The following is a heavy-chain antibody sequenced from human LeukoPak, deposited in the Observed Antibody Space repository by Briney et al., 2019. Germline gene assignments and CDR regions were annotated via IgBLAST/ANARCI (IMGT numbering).Heavy chain of an antibody. CDR1: GFSFSAYA. D-gene: IGHD3-22*01. CDR2: ISGRDDRT. Sequence: GGSLRLSCAASGFSFSAYAMTWVRQAPGKGLEGVSSISGRDDRTYYADSAKGRFTISRDNSKNTLYLQMNSLRAEDTALYYCAKVAYDTYGHYYHDYFDYWGQGTLVTVSS. CDR3: AKVAYDTYGHYYHDYFDY. J-gene: IGHJ4*02. V-gene: IGHV3-23*01.